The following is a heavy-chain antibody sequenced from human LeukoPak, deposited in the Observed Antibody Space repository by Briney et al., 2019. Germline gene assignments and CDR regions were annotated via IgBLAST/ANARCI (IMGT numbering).Heavy chain of an antibody. CDR2: ISGSGGST. D-gene: IGHD3-3*01. V-gene: IGHV3-23*01. Sequence: GGSLRLSCAASGFTFSSYAMSWVRQAPGKGLEWVSAISGSGGSTYYADSVKGRFTISRDNSKNTLYLQMNSLRAEDTAVYYCAKDAARLAIFGVVTGRAFDIRGQGTMVTVSS. J-gene: IGHJ3*02. CDR1: GFTFSSYA. CDR3: AKDAARLAIFGVVTGRAFDI.